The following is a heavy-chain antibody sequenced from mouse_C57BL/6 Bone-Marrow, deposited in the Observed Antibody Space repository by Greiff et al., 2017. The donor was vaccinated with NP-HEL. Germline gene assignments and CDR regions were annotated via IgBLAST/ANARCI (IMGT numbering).Heavy chain of an antibody. CDR2: IRNKANGYTI. CDR1: GFTFTDYY. J-gene: IGHJ4*01. D-gene: IGHD2-4*01. Sequence: EVKLVESGGGLVQPGGSLSLSCAASGFTFTDYYMSWVRQPPGKALEWVGFIRNKANGYTIEYSASVKGRFTISRDNSKSIIYLQMNALRAEDSATYYCARSIYYDYADDPFYGMDYWGKGTSVTVSS. V-gene: IGHV7-3*01. CDR3: ARSIYYDYADDPFYGMDY.